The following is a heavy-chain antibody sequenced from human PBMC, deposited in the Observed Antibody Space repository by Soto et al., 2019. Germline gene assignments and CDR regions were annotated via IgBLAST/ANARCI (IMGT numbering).Heavy chain of an antibody. D-gene: IGHD6-6*01. CDR1: GGCLRTYY. J-gene: IGHJ6*02. CDR2: IHYSGVT. CDR3: ARDRAEGSSSTPAGGMDV. Sequence: LALPCSGSGGCLRTYYWNWIRQPPGGGLEWIAYIHYSGVTNYSPSLRGRVSISIDRSNNEFSLKVSSVTAADTAVYYCARDRAEGSSSTPAGGMDVWGPGTTVTVSS. V-gene: IGHV4-59*01.